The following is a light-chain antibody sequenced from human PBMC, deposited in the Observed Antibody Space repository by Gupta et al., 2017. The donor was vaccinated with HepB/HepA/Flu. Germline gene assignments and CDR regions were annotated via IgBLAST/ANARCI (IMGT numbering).Light chain of an antibody. J-gene: IGLJ2*01. V-gene: IGLV1-44*01. CDR1: SSNIGSNT. Sequence: QSVLTQPPSASGTPGPRVTISCSRRSSNIGSNTVNWYQPLPGTAPKLLIYSNNQRPSGVPDRFSGSKSGTSASLAISGLQSEDEADYYCAAWDDSLNGQGVFGGGTKLTVL. CDR2: SNN. CDR3: AAWDDSLNGQGV.